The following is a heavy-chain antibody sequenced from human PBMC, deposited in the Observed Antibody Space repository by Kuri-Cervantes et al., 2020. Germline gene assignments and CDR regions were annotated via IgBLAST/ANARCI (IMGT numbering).Heavy chain of an antibody. D-gene: IGHD2-21*02. CDR1: GYTFTSYG. V-gene: IGHV1-18*01. CDR2: ISAYNGNT. CDR3: ARDAQNRDWPYYFDY. J-gene: IGHJ4*02. Sequence: ASVKVSCKASGYTFTSYGISWVRQAPGQGLEWMGWISAYNGNTNYAQKFQGRVTFTTDESTSTAYMELSSLRSEDTAVYYCARDAQNRDWPYYFDYWGQGTLVTVSS.